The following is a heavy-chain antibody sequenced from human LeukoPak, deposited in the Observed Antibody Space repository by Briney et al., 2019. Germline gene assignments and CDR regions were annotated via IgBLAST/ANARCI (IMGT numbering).Heavy chain of an antibody. V-gene: IGHV4-59*01. J-gene: IGHJ5*02. CDR1: GASISTYY. CDR3: ARDFWSGSVGFDP. Sequence: PSETLSLTCTVSGASISTYYWSWIRQPPGRGLEWIGYIYYSGSTNYNPSLKSRVTISVDTSKNQFYLSLRSLTAGDTAVYYCARDFWSGSVGFDPWGQGTLVTVSS. CDR2: IYYSGST. D-gene: IGHD3-3*01.